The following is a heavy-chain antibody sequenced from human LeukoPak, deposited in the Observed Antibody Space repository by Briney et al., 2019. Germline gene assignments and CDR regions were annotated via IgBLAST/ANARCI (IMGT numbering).Heavy chain of an antibody. Sequence: GASVKVSCKASGYTFTSYGISWVRQAPGQGLEWMGWISAYNGNTNYAQKLQGRVTMTTDTSTSTAHMELRSLRSDDTAVYYCARDTGPAATILDYWGQGTLVTVSS. CDR2: ISAYNGNT. CDR3: ARDTGPAATILDY. V-gene: IGHV1-18*01. CDR1: GYTFTSYG. D-gene: IGHD2-2*01. J-gene: IGHJ4*02.